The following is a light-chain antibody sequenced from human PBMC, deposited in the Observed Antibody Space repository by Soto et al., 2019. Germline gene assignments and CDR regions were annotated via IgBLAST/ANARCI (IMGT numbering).Light chain of an antibody. CDR3: QQYNNWPYT. V-gene: IGKV3-15*01. CDR2: GAS. Sequence: EIVMTQSPGTLSVSPGERATLSCRASQSVSSTLAWYQQKPGQAPRLLFYGASVRAPGIPARFSGGGSGTDFTLTISTLQSEDFAIYYCQQYNNWPYTFGQGTKLEIK. CDR1: QSVSST. J-gene: IGKJ2*01.